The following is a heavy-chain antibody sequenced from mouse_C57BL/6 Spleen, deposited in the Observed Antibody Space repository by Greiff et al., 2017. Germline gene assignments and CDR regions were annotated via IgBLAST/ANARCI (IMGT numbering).Heavy chain of an antibody. D-gene: IGHD3-3*01. CDR3: ARRGGTGYFDY. J-gene: IGHJ2*01. CDR1: GYTFTDYY. Sequence: EVQLVESGPVLVKPGASVKMSCKASGYTFTDYYMNWVKQSHGKSLEWIGVINPYNGGTSYNQKFKGKATLTVDKSSSTAYMELNSLTSEDSAVYYCARRGGTGYFDYWGQGTTLTVSS. V-gene: IGHV1-19*01. CDR2: INPYNGGT.